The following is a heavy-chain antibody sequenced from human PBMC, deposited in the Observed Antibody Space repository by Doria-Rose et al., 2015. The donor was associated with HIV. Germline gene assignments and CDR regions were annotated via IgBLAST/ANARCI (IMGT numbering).Heavy chain of an antibody. CDR3: ARMGSYRELDY. V-gene: IGHV4-31*03. CDR2: TYYTGTS. Sequence: SVSGASVSSRGYYWNWIRQVPGKGLESLGYTYYTGTSDYSPSLKSRLNMAVDTSKNQFSLKLSFVTVADTAVYYCARMGSYRELDYWGQGALVIVS. D-gene: IGHD3-3*01. J-gene: IGHJ4*02. CDR1: GASVSSRGYY.